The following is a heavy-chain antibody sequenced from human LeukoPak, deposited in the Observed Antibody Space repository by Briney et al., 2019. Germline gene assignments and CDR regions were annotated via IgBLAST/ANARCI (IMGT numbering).Heavy chain of an antibody. J-gene: IGHJ4*02. CDR3: ARGIIAVAGWFDY. CDR2: IYYGGST. V-gene: IGHV4-39*07. D-gene: IGHD6-19*01. Sequence: SETLSLTCTVSRGSISSSAYYWGWIRQPPGKGLEWIGSIYYGGSTYYNPSLKSRVTISVDTSKNQFSLKLSSVTAADTAVYYCARGIIAVAGWFDYWGQGTLVTVSS. CDR1: RGSISSSAYY.